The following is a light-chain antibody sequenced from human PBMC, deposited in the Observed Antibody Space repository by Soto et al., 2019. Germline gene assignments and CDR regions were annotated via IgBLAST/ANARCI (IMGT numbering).Light chain of an antibody. CDR1: QSVSSNY. V-gene: IGKV3-20*01. J-gene: IGKJ1*01. CDR2: GAS. Sequence: EIVLMQSPGTLSLSPGERATLSCRASQSVSSNYLAWYQQKPGQAPRLLIYGASSRATGIPDRFSGSGSGTDFTLTISRLEPEDFAVYYCQQYGGSPWTFGQGTK. CDR3: QQYGGSPWT.